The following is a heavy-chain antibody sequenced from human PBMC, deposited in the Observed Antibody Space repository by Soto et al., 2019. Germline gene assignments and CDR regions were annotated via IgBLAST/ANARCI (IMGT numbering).Heavy chain of an antibody. V-gene: IGHV1-69*01. CDR1: GGTFNRYA. Sequence: QVQLVQSGAEVKKPGSSVKVSCKASGGTFNRYAISWVRQAPGQGLEWRGGIIPIFGIGKDAQRFQGRVTITADESTGTAYMELSSLRSEDTGVYYCARSAITLFGVVSIPPHYYSEMDVWGQGTTVTVSS. CDR2: IIPIFGIG. D-gene: IGHD3-3*01. J-gene: IGHJ6*02. CDR3: ARSAITLFGVVSIPPHYYSEMDV.